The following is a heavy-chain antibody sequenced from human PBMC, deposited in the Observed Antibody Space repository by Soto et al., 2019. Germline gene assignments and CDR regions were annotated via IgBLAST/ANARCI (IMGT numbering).Heavy chain of an antibody. J-gene: IGHJ6*02. CDR1: GFTFSSYA. CDR2: ISYDGSNK. V-gene: IGHV3-30-3*01. CDR3: ATDMTKDYYYGMDV. D-gene: IGHD3-9*01. Sequence: TGGSLRFSCAASGFTFSSYAMHWVRQAPGKGLEWVAVISYDGSNKYYADSVKGRFTISRDNSKNTLYLQMNSLRAEDTAVYYCATDMTKDYYYGMDVWGQGTTVTVSS.